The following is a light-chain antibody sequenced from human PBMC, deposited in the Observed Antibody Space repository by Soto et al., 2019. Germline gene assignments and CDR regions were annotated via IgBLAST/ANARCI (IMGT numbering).Light chain of an antibody. J-gene: IGKJ1*01. CDR2: DAS. V-gene: IGKV3-15*01. CDR3: QQYNNWPRT. Sequence: EVVLTQSPATLSLSPGERATLSCRASQTIDNTLAWYQRKPGQAPRLLIYDASTRATGVPARFSGSGSGTDFTLTISSLQSEDFATYYCQQYNNWPRTFGLGTKVDIK. CDR1: QTIDNT.